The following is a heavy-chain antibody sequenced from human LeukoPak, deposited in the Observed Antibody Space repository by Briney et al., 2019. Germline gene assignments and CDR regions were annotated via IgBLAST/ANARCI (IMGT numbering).Heavy chain of an antibody. CDR3: ARDHDSGSYPGQAFDI. J-gene: IGHJ3*02. D-gene: IGHD1-26*01. Sequence: GRSLRLSCAASGFTFSSYGMHWVRQAPGKGLEWVAVIWYDGSNKYYADSVKGRFTISRDNSKNTLYLQMNSLRAEDTAVYYCARDHDSGSYPGQAFDIWGQGTMVTVSS. CDR1: GFTFSSYG. CDR2: IWYDGSNK. V-gene: IGHV3-33*01.